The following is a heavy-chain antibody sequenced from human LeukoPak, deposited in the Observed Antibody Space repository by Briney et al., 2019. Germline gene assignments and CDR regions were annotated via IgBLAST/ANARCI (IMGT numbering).Heavy chain of an antibody. CDR1: GGSISSSNW. Sequence: PSGTLSLTCAVSGGSISSSNWWSWVRQPPGKGLEWIGEIYHSGSTNYNPSLKSRVTISVDKSKNQFSLKLSSVTAADTAVYYCASNYHHSSGYYYLGYWGQGTLVTVSS. CDR3: ASNYHHSSGYYYLGY. J-gene: IGHJ4*02. V-gene: IGHV4-4*02. CDR2: IYHSGST. D-gene: IGHD3-22*01.